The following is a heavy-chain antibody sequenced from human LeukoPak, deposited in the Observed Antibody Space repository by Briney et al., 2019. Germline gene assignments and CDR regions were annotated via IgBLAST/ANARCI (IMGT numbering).Heavy chain of an antibody. CDR1: GFFFNRYA. D-gene: IGHD3-22*01. Sequence: GGSLRLSCAASGFFFNRYAMTWVRQAPGKGLEWVSGISGSGGLTFYADSVKGRFTIARDNSKNTLYLQMNSLRAEDTAVYYCAKDRYDSSVGYWGQGTLVTVSS. CDR3: AKDRYDSSVGY. J-gene: IGHJ4*02. V-gene: IGHV3-23*01. CDR2: ISGSGGLT.